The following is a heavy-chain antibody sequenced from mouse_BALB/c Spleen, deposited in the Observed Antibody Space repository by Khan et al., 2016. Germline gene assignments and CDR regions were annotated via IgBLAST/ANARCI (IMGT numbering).Heavy chain of an antibody. Sequence: EVQLVESGGGLVQPKGSLKLSCAASGFTFNTYAMNWVRQAPGKGLEWVARIRSKSNNYATYYADSVKDRLTISRDDSQSMLYLQMNNLKTDDTAMYYCVRHRLLTPYWYFDVWGAGTTVTVSS. CDR3: VRHRLLTPYWYFDV. CDR2: IRSKSNNYAT. D-gene: IGHD2-3*01. V-gene: IGHV10-1*02. CDR1: GFTFNTYA. J-gene: IGHJ1*01.